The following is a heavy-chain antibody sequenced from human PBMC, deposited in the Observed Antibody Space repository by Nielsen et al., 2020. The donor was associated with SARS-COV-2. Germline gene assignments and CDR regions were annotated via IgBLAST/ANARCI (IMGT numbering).Heavy chain of an antibody. J-gene: IGHJ6*02. CDR1: GFSFSDYS. Sequence: GESLKISCVVSGFSFSDYSMSWIRQAPGKGLEWVSYISRSGSIIQHADSVKGRFTISRDNFKNTLDLQLNSLRAEDTAVYYCANTLSRACINGVCFRGGAYSYYGMDVWGQGTTVTVSS. D-gene: IGHD2-8*01. CDR3: ANTLSRACINGVCFRGGAYSYYGMDV. CDR2: ISRSGSII. V-gene: IGHV3-11*01.